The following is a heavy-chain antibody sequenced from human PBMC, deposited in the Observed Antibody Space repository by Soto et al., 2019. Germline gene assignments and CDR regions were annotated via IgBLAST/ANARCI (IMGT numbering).Heavy chain of an antibody. CDR1: GGSISSGDYY. CDR3: ARVVVLRVYGFSSENWFDP. Sequence: PSETLSLTCTVSGGSISSGDYYWSWIRQPPGKGLEWIGYIYYSGSTYYNPSLKSRVTISVDTSKNQFSLKLSSVTAADTAVYYCARVVVLRVYGFSSENWFDPWGQGTLVPVSS. D-gene: IGHD2-8*01. V-gene: IGHV4-30-4*01. J-gene: IGHJ5*02. CDR2: IYYSGST.